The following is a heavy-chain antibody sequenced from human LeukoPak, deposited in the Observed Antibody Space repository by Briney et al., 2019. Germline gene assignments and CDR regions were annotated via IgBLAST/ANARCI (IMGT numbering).Heavy chain of an antibody. Sequence: PSETLSLTCTVSGGSISSSSYYWGWIRQPPGKGLEWIGRIYYSGSTYYNPSLKSRVTISVDTSKNQFSLKLSSVTAADTAVYYCARYDILTGYYGWFDPWGQGTLVTVSS. J-gene: IGHJ5*02. CDR2: IYYSGST. D-gene: IGHD3-9*01. CDR3: ARYDILTGYYGWFDP. CDR1: GGSISSSSYY. V-gene: IGHV4-39*07.